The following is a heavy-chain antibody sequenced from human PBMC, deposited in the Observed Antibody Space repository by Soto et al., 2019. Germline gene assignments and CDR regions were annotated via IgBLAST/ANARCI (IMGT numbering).Heavy chain of an antibody. J-gene: IGHJ4*02. V-gene: IGHV1-69*06. Sequence: QVQLVQSGAEVKKPGSSVKVSCKTSRGTFTTSPITWIRQAPGQGLVWMGEVIPTSGTATYAQTFQGRVAFTADKSTNTAFMELSSLRSEDTAKYFWTRDSSPGFLLRGQGSLVTVSS. CDR1: RGTFTTSP. CDR3: TRDSSPGFLL. D-gene: IGHD3-10*01. CDR2: VIPTSGTA.